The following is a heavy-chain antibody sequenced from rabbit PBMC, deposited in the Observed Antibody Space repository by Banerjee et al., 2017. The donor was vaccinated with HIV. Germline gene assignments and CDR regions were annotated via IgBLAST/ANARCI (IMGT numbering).Heavy chain of an antibody. Sequence: QEQLVESGGGLVQPEGSLTLTCTASGFSFSSSYWICWVRQAPGKGLEWIACIYAGTGGSTYYATWAKGRFTISETSSTTVTLQMTSLTAADTATYFCARDLAGVIGWNFGLWGPGTLVTVS. J-gene: IGHJ6*01. D-gene: IGHD4-1*01. CDR1: GFSFSSSYW. V-gene: IGHV1S45*01. CDR3: ARDLAGVIGWNFGL. CDR2: IYAGTGGST.